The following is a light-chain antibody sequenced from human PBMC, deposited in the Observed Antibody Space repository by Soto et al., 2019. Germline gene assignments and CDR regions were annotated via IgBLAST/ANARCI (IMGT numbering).Light chain of an antibody. CDR2: DAS. CDR3: QQYSNSPRT. J-gene: IGKJ1*01. CDR1: QSISSSY. V-gene: IGKV3-20*01. Sequence: EIVLTQSPGTLSLSPGERATLSCRASQSISSSYLAWYQQKPGQAPRLLIYDASSRVTGIPDRFSGSGSGTDFSLTISRLEPEDFAFYYCQQYSNSPRTFGQGTKVEIK.